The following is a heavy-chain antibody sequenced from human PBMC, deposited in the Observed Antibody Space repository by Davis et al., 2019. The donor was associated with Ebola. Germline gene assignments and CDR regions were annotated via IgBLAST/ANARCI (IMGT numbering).Heavy chain of an antibody. Sequence: GESLKISCKGSGYSFTSYWITWVRQMPGKDLEWMGRFNPSDSQTNYSPSFQGQVTISADKSISTAYLQWSSRKASDTATYYCARRYCSGGSCFDYWGQGTLVTVSS. J-gene: IGHJ4*02. D-gene: IGHD2-15*01. V-gene: IGHV5-10-1*04. CDR1: GYSFTSYW. CDR2: FNPSDSQT. CDR3: ARRYCSGGSCFDY.